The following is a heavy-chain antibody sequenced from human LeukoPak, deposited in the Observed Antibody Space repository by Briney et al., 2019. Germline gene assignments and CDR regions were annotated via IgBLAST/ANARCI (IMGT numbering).Heavy chain of an antibody. V-gene: IGHV4-39*07. Sequence: PSETLSLTCTVSGGSISSSSYYWGWVRQPPGKGLEWIGSIYYSGTTYYNPSLKSRVTISVDTSKNQFSLKLSSVTAADTTVYYSARERRVPKAYYYYGMDVWGQGTTVTVSS. CDR2: IYYSGTT. CDR1: GGSISSSSYY. J-gene: IGHJ6*02. D-gene: IGHD3-10*01. CDR3: ARERRVPKAYYYYGMDV.